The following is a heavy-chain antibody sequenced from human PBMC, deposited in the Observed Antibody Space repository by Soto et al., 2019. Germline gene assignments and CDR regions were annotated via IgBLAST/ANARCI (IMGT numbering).Heavy chain of an antibody. CDR3: ARDSNPSKEVAGIVRYYFDY. V-gene: IGHV3-33*01. CDR1: GFTFSSYG. CDR2: IWYDGSNK. J-gene: IGHJ4*02. D-gene: IGHD6-19*01. Sequence: PGGSLRLSCAASGFTFSSYGMHWVRQAPGKGLEWVAVIWYDGSNKYYADSVKGRFTISRDNSKNTLYLQMNSLRAEDTAVYYCARDSNPSKEVAGIVRYYFDYWGQGTLVTV.